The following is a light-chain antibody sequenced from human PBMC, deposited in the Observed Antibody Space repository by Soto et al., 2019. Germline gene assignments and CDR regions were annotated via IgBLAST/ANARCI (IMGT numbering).Light chain of an antibody. Sequence: QSVLIQPASVSGSPGQSITISCTGTRRDVGGYNYVSWYQQYSGKSPKLLIYEVTHRPSGVSNRFSGSKSGNTASLTISGLQAEDEADYYCSSYTISNTLPFVFGTGTKVTVL. CDR3: SSYTISNTLPFV. V-gene: IGLV2-14*01. CDR2: EVT. J-gene: IGLJ1*01. CDR1: RRDVGGYNY.